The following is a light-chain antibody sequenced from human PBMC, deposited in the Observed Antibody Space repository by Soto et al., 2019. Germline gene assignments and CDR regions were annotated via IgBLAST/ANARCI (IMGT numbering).Light chain of an antibody. CDR3: SSYTSGSTLVV. CDR2: EVS. Sequence: QSALTQPASVSGSPGQSITISCTGSSSDVGDHNYVSWYQQHPGKAPKLMIYEVSNRPSGVSNRFSGSKSGNTASLTISGLQAEDEADYYCSSYTSGSTLVVFGGGTKVTVL. V-gene: IGLV2-14*01. CDR1: SSDVGDHNY. J-gene: IGLJ2*01.